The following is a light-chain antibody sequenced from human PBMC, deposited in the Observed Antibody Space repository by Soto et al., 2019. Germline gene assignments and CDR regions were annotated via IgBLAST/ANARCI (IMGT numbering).Light chain of an antibody. Sequence: EIVLTPSPGILSLSPGERASLSFGGSQSITSSFLAWYQQKPGQAPRLLIYGASTRATGIPARFSGSGSGTEFTLTISSLQSEDFAVYYCQQYNNWPWTFGQGTKVDIK. J-gene: IGKJ1*01. CDR3: QQYNNWPWT. CDR2: GAS. CDR1: QSITSS. V-gene: IGKV3D-15*01.